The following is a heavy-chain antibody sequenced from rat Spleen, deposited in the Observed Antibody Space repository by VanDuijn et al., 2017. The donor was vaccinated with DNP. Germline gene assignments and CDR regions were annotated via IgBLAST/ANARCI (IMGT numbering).Heavy chain of an antibody. CDR1: GFTFSDYY. J-gene: IGHJ3*01. D-gene: IGHD1-1*01. Sequence: EVQLMESGGGLVQPGRSLKLSCAASGFTFSDYYMAWVRQAPTEGLECVAYISYDGGSAYYGESVKGRFTISRDNAKSTLYLQMNSPRSEDMATYYCARPGYYSGGGFAYWGQGTLVTVSS. CDR3: ARPGYYSGGGFAY. CDR2: ISYDGGSA. V-gene: IGHV5-22*01.